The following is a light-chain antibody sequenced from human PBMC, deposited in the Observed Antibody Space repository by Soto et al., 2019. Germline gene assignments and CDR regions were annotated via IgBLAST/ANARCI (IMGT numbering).Light chain of an antibody. CDR2: DAS. V-gene: IGKV3-11*01. CDR3: QQRGDWPLT. CDR1: QSVASY. Sequence: EIVLTQSPATLSLSPGERATLSCRASQSVASYLAWYQQKPGQAPRLLIYDASIRATGTPDRFSGSASGTDFTLTISSLEPEDFAVYYCQQRGDWPLTFGGGTRVEIK. J-gene: IGKJ4*01.